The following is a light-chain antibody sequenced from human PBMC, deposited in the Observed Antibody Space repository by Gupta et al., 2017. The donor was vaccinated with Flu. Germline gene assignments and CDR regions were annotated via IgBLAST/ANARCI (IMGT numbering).Light chain of an antibody. CDR3: QSYDSSLSGYV. Sequence: QSVLTQPPSVSGAPGQRVTISCTGSRSNIGAGYDVHWYQQLPGTAPKLLIYGNGNRPSGVPDRFSGSKSGTSASLAITGLQAEDEADYYCQSYDSSLSGYVFGTGTKVTVL. V-gene: IGLV1-40*01. CDR2: GNG. J-gene: IGLJ1*01. CDR1: RSNIGAGYD.